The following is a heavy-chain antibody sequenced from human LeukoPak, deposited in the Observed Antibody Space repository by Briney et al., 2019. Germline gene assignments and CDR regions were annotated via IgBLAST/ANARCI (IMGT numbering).Heavy chain of an antibody. Sequence: SETLSLTCTGSGGSISSQYWSWIRQPAGKTLEWLGRIYTSGSTNYNQSLRSRITMSVDTSKNQFFLRLASLTAADTAVYYCARTMLPDVKGAFDIWGQGTRVTVSS. CDR2: IYTSGST. J-gene: IGHJ3*02. CDR1: GGSISSQY. D-gene: IGHD2-2*01. CDR3: ARTMLPDVKGAFDI. V-gene: IGHV4-4*07.